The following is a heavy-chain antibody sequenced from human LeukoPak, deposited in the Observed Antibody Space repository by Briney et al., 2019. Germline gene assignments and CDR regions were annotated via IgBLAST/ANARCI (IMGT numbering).Heavy chain of an antibody. CDR1: GYSFSGYY. CDR3: AREPDSGSWPDY. J-gene: IGHJ4*02. V-gene: IGHV1-2*06. Sequence: ASVKVSCKASGYSFSGYYLHWVRQAPGQGLEWMGRIKPNSGATDYAQKFQDRVTMTRDTSTGTAYMEVSWLRSGETAVYYCAREPDSGSWPDYWGQGTLVTVSS. CDR2: IKPNSGAT. D-gene: IGHD6-13*01.